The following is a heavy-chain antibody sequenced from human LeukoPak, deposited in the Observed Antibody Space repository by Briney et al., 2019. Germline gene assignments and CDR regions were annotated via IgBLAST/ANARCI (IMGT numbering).Heavy chain of an antibody. CDR3: ARDRRYSYGHRYFDY. J-gene: IGHJ4*02. CDR2: SIGSTI. D-gene: IGHD5-18*01. CDR1: GFTFSIYE. V-gene: IGHV3-48*03. Sequence: GGSLRLSCAASGFTFSIYEMNWVRQAPGKGLEWVASSIGSTIYYADSVKGRFTISRDNAKNSLYLQMTSLRAEDTAVYYCARDRRYSYGHRYFDYWGQGTLVTVSS.